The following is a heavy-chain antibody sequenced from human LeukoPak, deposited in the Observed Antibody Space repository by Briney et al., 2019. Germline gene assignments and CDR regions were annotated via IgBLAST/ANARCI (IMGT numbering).Heavy chain of an antibody. CDR2: INPNSGGT. V-gene: IGHV1-2*06. CDR1: GYAFTGYY. J-gene: IGHJ6*02. D-gene: IGHD2-15*01. CDR3: ARDEVVAAPNYFGMVV. Sequence: GASVKVSCKASGYAFTGYYMHWVRQAPGQGLEWMGRINPNSGGTNYAQKFQGRVTLTRDTSLSTAYMELSNLRSDDTAVYYCARDEVVAAPNYFGMVVWGQGTTVSVSS.